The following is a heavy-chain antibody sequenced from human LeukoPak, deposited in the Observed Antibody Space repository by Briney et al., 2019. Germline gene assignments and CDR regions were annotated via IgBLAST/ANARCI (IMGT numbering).Heavy chain of an antibody. CDR2: IDGDGRIT. Sequence: GGSLRLSCAASGFTFGSYWMHWVRQFPGQGLVWVSHIDGDGRITNYGDSVKGRFTISRDNAKNILYLQMNSLRAEDTAVYYCARDSPRTGPWGQGILVTVSS. J-gene: IGHJ5*02. CDR1: GFTFGSYW. V-gene: IGHV3-74*01. D-gene: IGHD1-1*01. CDR3: ARDSPRTGP.